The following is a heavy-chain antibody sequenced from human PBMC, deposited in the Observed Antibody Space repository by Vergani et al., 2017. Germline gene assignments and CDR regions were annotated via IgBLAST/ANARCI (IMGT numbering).Heavy chain of an antibody. CDR1: GGSLDIHSQT. D-gene: IGHD4-23*01. Sequence: QVQLQESGPRLVKPSQTLSLTCSFSGGSLDIHSQTWGWIRQPAGDGLEWIGEINHSGSTNYNPSLKSRVTISVDTSKNQFSLKLSSVTAADTAVYYCARGPFAKVIYGGKLSWFDPWGQGTLVTVSS. J-gene: IGHJ5*02. CDR3: ARGPFAKVIYGGKLSWFDP. CDR2: INHSGST. V-gene: IGHV4-61*02.